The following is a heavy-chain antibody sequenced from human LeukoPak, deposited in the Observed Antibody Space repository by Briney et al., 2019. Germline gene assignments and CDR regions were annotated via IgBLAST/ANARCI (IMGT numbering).Heavy chain of an antibody. CDR1: GFTLINYD. D-gene: IGHD6-19*01. V-gene: IGHV3-23*01. Sequence: GGSLRLSCAASGFTLINYDMSWVRRAPGKGLEWVSTVIGSGSSTYYADSVKGRFTISRDNSKSTLYLHMDSLRAEDTALYYCANDLRCTYGSGKYSEAWGQGSLVTVSS. J-gene: IGHJ5*02. CDR2: VIGSGSST. CDR3: ANDLRCTYGSGKYSEA.